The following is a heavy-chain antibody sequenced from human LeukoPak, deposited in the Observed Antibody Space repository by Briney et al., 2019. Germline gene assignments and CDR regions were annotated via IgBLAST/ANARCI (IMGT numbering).Heavy chain of an antibody. CDR1: GGSISSYY. CDR2: IYYSGST. J-gene: IGHJ4*02. Sequence: SETLSLTCTVSGGSISSYYWSWIRQPPRKGLEWIGYIYYSGSTNYNPSLKSRVTISVDTSKNQFSLKLSSVTAADTAVYYCASSDYDSSGYDYWGQGTLVTVSS. CDR3: ASSDYDSSGYDY. D-gene: IGHD3-22*01. V-gene: IGHV4-59*01.